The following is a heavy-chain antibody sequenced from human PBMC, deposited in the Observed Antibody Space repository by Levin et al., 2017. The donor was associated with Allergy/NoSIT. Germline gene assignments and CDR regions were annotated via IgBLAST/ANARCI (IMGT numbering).Heavy chain of an antibody. CDR1: GGSISSGGYY. V-gene: IGHV4-31*03. D-gene: IGHD6-19*01. Sequence: PSETLSLTCTVSGGSISSGGYYWSWIRQHPGKGLEWIGFIYYSGSTYYNPSLKSRVFMSVDTSKNQFSLKLSSVTAADTAVYYCARDMALAWRVFDPWGQGTLVTVSS. J-gene: IGHJ5*02. CDR2: IYYSGST. CDR3: ARDMALAWRVFDP.